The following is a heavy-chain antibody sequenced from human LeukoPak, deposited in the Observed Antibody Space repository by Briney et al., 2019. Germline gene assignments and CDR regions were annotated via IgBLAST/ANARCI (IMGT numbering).Heavy chain of an antibody. CDR1: GGSISSYY. Sequence: SETLSLTRTVSGGSISSYYWSWIRQPPGKGLEWIGYIYYSGSTNYNPSLKSRVTISVDTSKNQFSLKLSSVTAADTAVYYCARGLVYGDYPFDYWGQGTLVTVSS. CDR2: IYYSGST. V-gene: IGHV4-59*01. D-gene: IGHD4-17*01. J-gene: IGHJ4*02. CDR3: ARGLVYGDYPFDY.